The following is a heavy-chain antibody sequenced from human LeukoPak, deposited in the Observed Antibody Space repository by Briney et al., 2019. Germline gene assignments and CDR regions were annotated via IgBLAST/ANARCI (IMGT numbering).Heavy chain of an antibody. J-gene: IGHJ5*02. CDR3: ARGYYDILTGYYTEVDNWFDP. CDR1: GGSFSGYY. Sequence: SETLSLTCAVYGGSFSGYYWSWIRQPPGKGLEWIGEINHSGSTNYNPSLKSRVTISVDTSRNQFSLKLNSVTAADTAVYYCARGYYDILTGYYTEVDNWFDPWGQGTLVTVSS. V-gene: IGHV4-34*01. D-gene: IGHD3-9*01. CDR2: INHSGST.